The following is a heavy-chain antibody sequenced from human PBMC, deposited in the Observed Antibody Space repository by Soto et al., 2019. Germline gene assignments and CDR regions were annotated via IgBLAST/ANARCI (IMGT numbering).Heavy chain of an antibody. D-gene: IGHD4-4*01. CDR1: GYSFTSYW. CDR3: ASNYEPSYYYYGMDV. V-gene: IGHV5-10-1*01. Sequence: RGESLKISCKGSGYSFTSYWISWVRQMPGKGLEWMGRIDPSDSYTNYSPSFQGHVTISADESISTAYLQWSSLKASDTAMYYCASNYEPSYYYYGMDVWGQGTTVTVSS. J-gene: IGHJ6*02. CDR2: IDPSDSYT.